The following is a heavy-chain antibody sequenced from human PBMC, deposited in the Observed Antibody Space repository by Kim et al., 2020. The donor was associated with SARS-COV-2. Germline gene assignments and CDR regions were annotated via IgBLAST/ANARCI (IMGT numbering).Heavy chain of an antibody. D-gene: IGHD4-17*01. CDR3: ARVYDYGDYGVNWFDP. V-gene: IGHV3-74*01. CDR1: GFTFSSYW. Sequence: GGSLRLSCAASGFTFSSYWMHWVRQAPGKGLVWVSRINSDGSSTSYADSVKGRFTISRDNAKNTLYLQMNSLRAEDTAVYYCARVYDYGDYGVNWFDPWGQGTLVTVSS. J-gene: IGHJ5*02. CDR2: INSDGSST.